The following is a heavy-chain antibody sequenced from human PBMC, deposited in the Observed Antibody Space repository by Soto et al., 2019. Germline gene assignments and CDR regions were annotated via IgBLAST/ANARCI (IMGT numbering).Heavy chain of an antibody. Sequence: VQLVESGGGLVKPGGSLRLSCAASGFTFGTYTMNWVRQAPGKGLEWVSSIGTSSSYTYYADSVRGRFTISRDNAKDSLYLQMSSLRAEDTAVYYCARVMCGDCSTYYYYSMDVWGQGTTVTVSS. CDR3: ARVMCGDCSTYYYYSMDV. CDR2: IGTSSSYT. CDR1: GFTFGTYT. J-gene: IGHJ6*02. V-gene: IGHV3-21*01. D-gene: IGHD2-21*02.